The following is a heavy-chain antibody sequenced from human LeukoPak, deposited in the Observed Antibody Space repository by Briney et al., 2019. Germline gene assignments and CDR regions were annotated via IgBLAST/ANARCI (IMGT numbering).Heavy chain of an antibody. CDR3: AGRGSGSYFDF. Sequence: GGSLRLSCAASGFTFSTYNMNWVRQAPGKGLEWVSSISGSSSYIYYADSVKGRFSISRDNAKNSLYLQMNSLRAEDTAVYYCAGRGSGSYFDFWGQGTLVTVSS. D-gene: IGHD3-10*01. J-gene: IGHJ4*02. V-gene: IGHV3-21*04. CDR2: ISGSSSYI. CDR1: GFTFSTYN.